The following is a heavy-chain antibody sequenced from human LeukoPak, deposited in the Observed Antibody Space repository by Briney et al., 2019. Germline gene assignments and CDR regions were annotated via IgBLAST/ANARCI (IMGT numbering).Heavy chain of an antibody. J-gene: IGHJ4*02. CDR1: GYTFTGYY. CDR2: INPNSGGT. D-gene: IGHD6-19*01. CDR3: ASHSSGWYEYYFDY. V-gene: IGHV1-2*02. Sequence: ASVKVSCKASGYTFTGYYMHWVRQAAGQGLAWMGWINPNSGGTNYAQKFQGRVTRTRDTSISTAYMELSRLRSDDTAVYYGASHSSGWYEYYFDYWGQGTLVTVSS.